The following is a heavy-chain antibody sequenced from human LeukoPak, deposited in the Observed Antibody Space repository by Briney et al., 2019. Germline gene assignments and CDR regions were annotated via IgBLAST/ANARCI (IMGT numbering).Heavy chain of an antibody. J-gene: IGHJ4*02. D-gene: IGHD4-23*01. CDR1: GYTFTSYW. Sequence: ASVKVSCKASGYTFTSYWISWVRQMPGKGLEWMGRIDPSDSYTNYSPSFQGHVTISADKSISTAYLQWSSLKASDTAMYYCARQGYGGNSEFDYWGQGTLVTVSS. CDR2: IDPSDSYT. V-gene: IGHV5-10-1*01. CDR3: ARQGYGGNSEFDY.